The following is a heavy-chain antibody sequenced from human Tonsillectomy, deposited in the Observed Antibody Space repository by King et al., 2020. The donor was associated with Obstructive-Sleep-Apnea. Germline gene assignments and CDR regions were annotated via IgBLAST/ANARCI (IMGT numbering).Heavy chain of an antibody. V-gene: IGHV3-23*04. CDR2: IIGNGGSS. D-gene: IGHD5-18*01. CDR3: AKEDSFGYDALDI. CDR1: DFNFNAYG. J-gene: IGHJ3*02. Sequence: VQLVESGGGLVQPGGSLRLSCAASDFNFNAYGMNWVRQAPGKGLEWLSKIIGNGGSSDYADSVRGRFTISRDNSKNTLYLQMNSLRAADTAVYYCAKEDSFGYDALDIWGQGTMVTVSS.